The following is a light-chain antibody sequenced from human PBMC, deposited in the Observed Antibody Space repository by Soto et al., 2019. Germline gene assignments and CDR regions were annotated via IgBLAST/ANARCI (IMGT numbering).Light chain of an antibody. CDR1: QSISSW. Sequence: DIQMTQSPSTLSASVGDRVTISCRASQSISSWLAWYQQKPGKAPNLLIFDASTLESGVPSRFSGSEAGTEFTLTISGLQPDDFATYYCQQYNSYPWTFGQGTKVDI. V-gene: IGKV1-5*01. CDR3: QQYNSYPWT. CDR2: DAS. J-gene: IGKJ1*01.